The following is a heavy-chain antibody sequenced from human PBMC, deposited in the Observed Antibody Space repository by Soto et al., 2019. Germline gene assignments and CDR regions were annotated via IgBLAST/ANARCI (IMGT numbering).Heavy chain of an antibody. CDR1: GFTFGSYD. J-gene: IGHJ6*02. CDR3: AKDRDVVVGGGLDV. CDR2: ISASGGSA. V-gene: IGHV3-23*01. D-gene: IGHD3-16*01. Sequence: EVQLLESGGGLVQPGGSLRLSCAASGFTFGSYDMNWVRQAPGNGLERVSGISASGGSAYYADSVKGRFTISRDNSKNLLYLQLKSLRAEDTAIYFCAKDRDVVVGGGLDVWGQGTTVTVSS.